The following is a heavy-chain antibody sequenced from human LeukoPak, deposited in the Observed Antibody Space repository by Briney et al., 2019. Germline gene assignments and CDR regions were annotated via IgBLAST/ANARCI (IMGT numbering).Heavy chain of an antibody. Sequence: SETLSLTCTVSGGSISSSSYYWGWIRQPPGKGLEWIGSIYYSGSTYYNPSLKSRVTISVDTSKNQFSLKLSSVTAADTAVYYCAKVSGIAAAGTDPYNWFDPWGQGTLVTVSS. D-gene: IGHD6-13*01. CDR1: GGSISSSSYY. CDR2: IYYSGST. V-gene: IGHV4-39*01. CDR3: AKVSGIAAAGTDPYNWFDP. J-gene: IGHJ5*02.